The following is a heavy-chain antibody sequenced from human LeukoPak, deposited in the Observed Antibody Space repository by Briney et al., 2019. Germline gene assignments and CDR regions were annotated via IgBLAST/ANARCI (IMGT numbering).Heavy chain of an antibody. CDR2: MYHSGIT. J-gene: IGHJ4*02. Sequence: SETLSLTCTVSGYSIRSGYYWGWIRQPPGKGLEWIGTMYHSGITYYNPSLKSRVAISVDTSMNQFSLKLSSVTAADTAVYYCARVYSLVRQYFDYWGQGTLVTVSS. D-gene: IGHD2-21*01. CDR1: GYSIRSGYY. CDR3: ARVYSLVRQYFDY. V-gene: IGHV4-38-2*02.